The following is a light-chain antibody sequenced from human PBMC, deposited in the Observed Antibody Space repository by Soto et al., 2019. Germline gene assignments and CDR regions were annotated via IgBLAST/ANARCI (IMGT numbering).Light chain of an antibody. CDR2: SAS. V-gene: IGKV3-20*01. CDR1: QIVSSNA. J-gene: IGKJ1*01. CDR3: QQSENSPT. Sequence: ESVLTQSPPTLSLSVGERATLSCRASQIVSSNALAWFQQRPGQAPRVLIYSASSRATGIPDRFSGSGSGTDFTLTISRLEPEDFSVYYCQQSENSPTFGQGTKVEIK.